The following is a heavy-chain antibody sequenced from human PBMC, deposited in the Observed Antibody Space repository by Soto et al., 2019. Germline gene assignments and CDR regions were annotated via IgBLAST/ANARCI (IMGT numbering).Heavy chain of an antibody. CDR2: ISYDGSNK. CDR1: GFTFSSYG. CDR3: AKVHDGYCSSTSCPESAFDI. V-gene: IGHV3-30*18. J-gene: IGHJ3*02. Sequence: GSLRLSCAASGFTFSSYGMHGVRQAPGKGXEWVAVISYDGSNKYYADSVKGRFTISRDNSKNTLYLQMNSLRAEDTAVYYCAKVHDGYCSSTSCPESAFDIWGQGTMVTVSS. D-gene: IGHD2-2*01.